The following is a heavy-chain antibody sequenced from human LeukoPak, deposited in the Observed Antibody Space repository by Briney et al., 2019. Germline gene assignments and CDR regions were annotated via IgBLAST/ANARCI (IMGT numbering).Heavy chain of an antibody. J-gene: IGHJ5*02. CDR2: IIPIFGTA. V-gene: IGHV1-69*05. D-gene: IGHD6-13*01. CDR3: ARRRLGAAAGTCRFDP. CDR1: GGTFSSSA. Sequence: ASVKVSCKASGGTFSSSAISWVRQAPGQGLEWMGGIIPIFGTANYAQKFQGRVTITTDESTSTAYMELSSLRSEDTAVYYCARRRLGAAAGTCRFDPWGQGTLVTVSS.